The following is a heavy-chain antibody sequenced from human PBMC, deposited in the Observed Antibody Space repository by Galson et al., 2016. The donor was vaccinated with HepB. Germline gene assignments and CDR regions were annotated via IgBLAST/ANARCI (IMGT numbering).Heavy chain of an antibody. Sequence: SLKLSCAASGFSFNSNTMHWARQAPGKGLEWVALISSAGSHKYYADSVKGRFTISRDNSKNTLYLQMDSLRAEDTAVFYCSRHVMGATFLFDMWGQGTMVTVSS. CDR3: SRHVMGATFLFDM. CDR1: GFSFNSNT. D-gene: IGHD1-26*01. CDR2: ISSAGSHK. V-gene: IGHV3-30*03. J-gene: IGHJ3*02.